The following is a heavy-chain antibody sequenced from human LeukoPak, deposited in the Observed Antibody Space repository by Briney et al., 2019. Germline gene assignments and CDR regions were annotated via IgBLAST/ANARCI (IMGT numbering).Heavy chain of an antibody. CDR3: ARTPSPIYCSSTSCYRYFQH. Sequence: ASVKVSCKASGYTFTGYYMHWVRQAPGQGLEWMGWINPNSGGTNYAQKFQGRVTMTRDTSISTAYMELSRLRSDDTAVYYCARTPSPIYCSSTSCYRYFQHWGQGTLVTVSS. CDR1: GYTFTGYY. V-gene: IGHV1-2*02. J-gene: IGHJ1*01. D-gene: IGHD2-2*02. CDR2: INPNSGGT.